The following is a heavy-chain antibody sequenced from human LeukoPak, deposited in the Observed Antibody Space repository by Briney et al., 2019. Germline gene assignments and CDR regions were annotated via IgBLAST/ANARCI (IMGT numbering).Heavy chain of an antibody. CDR3: ARDPPGSAASRQVFDV. CDR1: GYTFTGYY. Sequence: ASVKVSCKASGYTFTGYYMHWVRQAPGQGLEWMGWINPKSGGTSYEQRFQGRVTMTRDTSISTAYMELTRLRSDDTAVYYCARDPPGSAASRQVFDVWGQGTMVTVSS. J-gene: IGHJ3*01. D-gene: IGHD6-6*01. V-gene: IGHV1-2*02. CDR2: INPKSGGT.